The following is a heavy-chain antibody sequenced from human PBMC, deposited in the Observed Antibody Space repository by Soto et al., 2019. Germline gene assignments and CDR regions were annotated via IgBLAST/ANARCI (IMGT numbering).Heavy chain of an antibody. J-gene: IGHJ3*02. Sequence: QVQLVQSGAEVKKPGSSVKVSCNASGGTFSSYAISWVRQAPGQGLEWMGGIIPIFGTANYAQKFQGRVTITADESTSTAYMELSSLRSEDTAVYYCARDSGGYSYGYAHAFDIWGQGTMVTVSS. V-gene: IGHV1-69*01. D-gene: IGHD5-18*01. CDR2: IIPIFGTA. CDR3: ARDSGGYSYGYAHAFDI. CDR1: GGTFSSYA.